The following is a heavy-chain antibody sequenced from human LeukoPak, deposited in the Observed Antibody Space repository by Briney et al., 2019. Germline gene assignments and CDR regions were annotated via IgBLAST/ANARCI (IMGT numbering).Heavy chain of an antibody. D-gene: IGHD3-22*01. CDR3: TRETNYYDSRGYYDPFGY. CDR2: IRSKAYGGTT. CDR1: GFTFGDYA. V-gene: IGHV3-49*03. Sequence: PGGSLRLSCTASGFTFGDYAMSWFRQAPGKGLEWVGFIRSKAYGGTTEYAASVKGRFTISRDDSKSIAYLQMNSLKTEDTAVYYCTRETNYYDSRGYYDPFGYWGQGTLVTVSS. J-gene: IGHJ4*02.